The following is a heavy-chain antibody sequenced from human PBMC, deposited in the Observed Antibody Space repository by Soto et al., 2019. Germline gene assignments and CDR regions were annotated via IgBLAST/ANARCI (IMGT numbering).Heavy chain of an antibody. CDR2: IYYSGST. V-gene: IGHV4-39*01. J-gene: IGHJ4*02. CDR1: GGSISSSSYY. CDR3: ARHESRVLRFLEWTH. D-gene: IGHD3-3*01. Sequence: QLQLQESGPGLVKPSETLSLTCTVSGGSISSSSYYWGWIRQPPGKGLEWIGSIYYSGSTYYNPSLKSRVTISVDTSKNQFSLKLSSVTAADTAVYYCARHESRVLRFLEWTHWDQGTLVTVSS.